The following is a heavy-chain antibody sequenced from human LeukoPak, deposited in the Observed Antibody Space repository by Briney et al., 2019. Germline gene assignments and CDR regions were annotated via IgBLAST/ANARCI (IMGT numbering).Heavy chain of an antibody. CDR2: ISGSGGST. CDR3: AKGNRIVVVPAANLFDY. D-gene: IGHD2-2*01. J-gene: IGHJ4*02. CDR1: GFTFSSYA. Sequence: GGSLRLSCAASGFTFSSYAMSWVRQAPGKGLEWVSAISGSGGSTYYADSVKGRFTISRDNSKNTLYLQMNSLRAEDTAVYYCAKGNRIVVVPAANLFDYWGQGTLVTVSS. V-gene: IGHV3-23*01.